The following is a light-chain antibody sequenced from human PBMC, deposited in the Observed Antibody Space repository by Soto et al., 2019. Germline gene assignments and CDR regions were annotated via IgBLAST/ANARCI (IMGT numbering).Light chain of an antibody. CDR3: QQSYSTPYT. J-gene: IGKJ2*01. V-gene: IGKV1-39*01. CDR2: AAS. CDR1: QSISSY. Sequence: DIQMTQSPSSLSASVGDRATITCRASQSISSYLNWYQQKPGKAPKLLIYAASSLQSGVPSRFSGSGSGTDFPLTISSLQPEDFVTYYCQQSYSTPYTFGQGTKLEIK.